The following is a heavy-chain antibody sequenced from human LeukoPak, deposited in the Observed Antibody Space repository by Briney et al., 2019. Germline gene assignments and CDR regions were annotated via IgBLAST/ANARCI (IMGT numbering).Heavy chain of an antibody. CDR1: GGSITTTNS. Sequence: SETLSLTCGVSGGSITTTNSWSWVRQSPGRGLEWIGEISLSGYTGFNPSLRGRVTMSLDESKNHPSLTLTSVTAAGTAIDYWSRESGPYSPFGHWGQGNLVTVTT. D-gene: IGHD1-26*01. V-gene: IGHV4-4*02. J-gene: IGHJ4*02. CDR2: ISLSGYT. CDR3: SRESGPYSPFGH.